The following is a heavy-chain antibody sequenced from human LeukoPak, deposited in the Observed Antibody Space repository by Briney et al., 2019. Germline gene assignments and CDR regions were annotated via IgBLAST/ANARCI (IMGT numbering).Heavy chain of an antibody. V-gene: IGHV3-7*01. J-gene: IGHJ4*02. CDR1: GFTFSSYG. CDR2: IKEDGSEK. CDR3: AREGTQWVEMDRYDY. D-gene: IGHD6-19*01. Sequence: GGSLRLSCAASGFTFSSYGMHWVRQAPGKGLEWVADIKEDGSEKYYVDSVKGRFTISRDNAKNALYLQMNSLRAEDTAVYYCAREGTQWVEMDRYDYWGQGTLVTVSS.